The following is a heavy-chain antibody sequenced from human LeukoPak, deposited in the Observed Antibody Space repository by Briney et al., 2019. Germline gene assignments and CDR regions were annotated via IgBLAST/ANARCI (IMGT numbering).Heavy chain of an antibody. V-gene: IGHV6-1*01. D-gene: IGHD2-15*01. J-gene: IGHJ5*02. CDR3: ARGGYCSGGSCYSDWFDP. CDR2: SYYRYKWYN. CDR1: GDSVSSNSAA. Sequence: SQTLSLTCTICGDSVSSNSAAWNWIRKSPSRGLERLGRSYYRYKWYNVYAVSVKSRITINPDTSKNQFSLQLNSVTPEDTAVYYCARGGYCSGGSCYSDWFDPWGQGTLVTVSS.